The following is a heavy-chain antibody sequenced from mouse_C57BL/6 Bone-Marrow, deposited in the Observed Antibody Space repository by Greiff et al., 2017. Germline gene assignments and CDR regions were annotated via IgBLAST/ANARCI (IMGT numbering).Heavy chain of an antibody. D-gene: IGHD3-1*01. Sequence: VQLQQPGAELVMPGASVKLSCKASGYTFTSYWMHWVKQRPGKGLEWIGRIYPGDGATNYNGKFKGKATLTADKSSSTAYMQLSSLTSEDSAVYFCARSSYPLAYWGQGTLVTVSA. J-gene: IGHJ3*01. CDR3: ARSSYPLAY. CDR1: GYTFTSYW. V-gene: IGHV1-82*01. CDR2: IYPGDGAT.